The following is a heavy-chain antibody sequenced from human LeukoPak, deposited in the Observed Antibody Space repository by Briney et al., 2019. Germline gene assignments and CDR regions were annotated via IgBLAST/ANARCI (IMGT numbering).Heavy chain of an antibody. CDR1: GFTFSSYS. J-gene: IGHJ4*02. CDR3: ARVYYDILTPRTFDY. V-gene: IGHV3-48*02. CDR2: ISSSSSTI. Sequence: PAGGSLRLSCAASGFTFSSYSMNWVRQAPGKGLEWVSYISSSSSTIYYADSVKGRFTISRDNAKNSLYLQMNSLRDEDTAVYYCARVYYDILTPRTFDYWGQGTLVTVSS. D-gene: IGHD3-9*01.